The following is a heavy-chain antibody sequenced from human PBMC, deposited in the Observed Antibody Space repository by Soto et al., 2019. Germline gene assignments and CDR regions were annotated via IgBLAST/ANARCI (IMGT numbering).Heavy chain of an antibody. CDR1: GGTFSSYA. CDR2: IIPIFGTA. J-gene: IGHJ4*02. D-gene: IGHD3-10*01. CDR3: AGGGGGFGERHDKIDY. V-gene: IGHV1-69*13. Sequence: ASVKVSCKASGGTFSSYAISWVRQAPGQGLEWMGGIIPIFGTANYAQKFQGRVTITADESTSTAYMELSSLRPEDTAVYYCAGGGGGFGERHDKIDYWGQGTLVTVSS.